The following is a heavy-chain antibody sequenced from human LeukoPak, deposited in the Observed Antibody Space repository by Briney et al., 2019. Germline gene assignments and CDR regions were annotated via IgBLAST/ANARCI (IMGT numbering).Heavy chain of an antibody. CDR1: GYTFTSYD. CDR3: ARSSDIVVLRWFDP. J-gene: IGHJ5*02. D-gene: IGHD2-15*01. V-gene: IGHV1-8*03. Sequence: GASVKVSCKASGYTFTSYDINWVRQATGQGLEWMGWMNPNSGNTGYAQKFQGRVTITRNTSISTAYMELSSLRSEDTAVYYCARSSDIVVLRWFDPWGQGTLVTVSS. CDR2: MNPNSGNT.